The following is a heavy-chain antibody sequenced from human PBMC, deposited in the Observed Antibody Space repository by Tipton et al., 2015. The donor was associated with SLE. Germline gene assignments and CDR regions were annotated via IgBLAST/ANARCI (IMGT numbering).Heavy chain of an antibody. CDR3: ASSFPSPLNSYGQGTFDY. CDR1: GGSISSSSYY. V-gene: IGHV4-39*07. J-gene: IGHJ4*02. CDR2: TYFSGST. D-gene: IGHD5-18*01. Sequence: TLSLTCTVSGGSISSSSYYWGWIRQSPGKELEWIGSTYFSGSTYYNPSLKSRVTISIDTSKNQFSLKLRSVTAADTAVYYCASSFPSPLNSYGQGTFDYWGQGTLVTVSS.